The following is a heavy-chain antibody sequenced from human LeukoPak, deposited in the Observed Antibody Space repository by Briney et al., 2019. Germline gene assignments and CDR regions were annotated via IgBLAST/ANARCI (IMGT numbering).Heavy chain of an antibody. J-gene: IGHJ4*02. CDR1: GYSFTSYW. CDR3: ARLDGQNIVVVPAAPFDY. CDR2: IYPGDSDT. V-gene: IGHV5-51*01. Sequence: GESLKISCKGSGYSFTSYWIGWVRQMPGKGLGWMGIIYPGDSDTRYSPSFQGQVTISADKSISTAYLQWSSLKASDTAMYYCARLDGQNIVVVPAAPFDYWGQGTLVTVSS. D-gene: IGHD2-2*01.